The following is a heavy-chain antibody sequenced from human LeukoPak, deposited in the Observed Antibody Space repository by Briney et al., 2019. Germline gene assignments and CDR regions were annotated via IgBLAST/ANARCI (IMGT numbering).Heavy chain of an antibody. CDR2: SIPIFGTA. CDR3: ARGEVEMATSFDY. V-gene: IGHV1-69*13. Sequence: ASVKVSCKASGGTFSSYAISWVRQAPGQGLEWMGGSIPIFGTANYAQKFQGRVTITADESTSTAYMELSSLRSEDTAVYYCARGEVEMATSFDYWGQGTLVTVSS. CDR1: GGTFSSYA. J-gene: IGHJ4*02. D-gene: IGHD5-24*01.